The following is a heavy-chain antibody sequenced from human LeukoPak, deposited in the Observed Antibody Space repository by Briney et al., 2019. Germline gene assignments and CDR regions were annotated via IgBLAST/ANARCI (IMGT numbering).Heavy chain of an antibody. CDR2: ISSSSSYI. J-gene: IGHJ3*02. V-gene: IGHV3-21*01. CDR1: GFTFSSYS. CDR3: ARESLDDAFDI. Sequence: GGSLLLSCAASGFTFSSYSMNWVRQAPGKGLEWVSSISSSSSYIYYADSVKGRFTISRDNAKNSLYLQMNSLRAEDTAVYYCARESLDDAFDIWGQGTMVTVSS.